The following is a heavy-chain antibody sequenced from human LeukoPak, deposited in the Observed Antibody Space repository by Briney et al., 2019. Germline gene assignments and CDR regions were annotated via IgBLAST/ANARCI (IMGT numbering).Heavy chain of an antibody. CDR1: GYTFTSYY. J-gene: IGHJ5*02. V-gene: IGHV1-46*01. Sequence: ASVKVSCKASGYTFTSYYMHWVRQAPGQGLEWMGIINPSGGSTSYAQKFQGRVTMTRDMSTSTDYMELSSLRSEDTAVYYCARDDSVEDTAWWFDPWGQGTLVTVSS. D-gene: IGHD4-23*01. CDR3: ARDDSVEDTAWWFDP. CDR2: INPSGGST.